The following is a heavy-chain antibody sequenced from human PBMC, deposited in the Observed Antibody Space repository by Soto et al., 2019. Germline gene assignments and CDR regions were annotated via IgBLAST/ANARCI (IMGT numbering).Heavy chain of an antibody. D-gene: IGHD6-19*01. CDR3: ARADTDSSGWEYYYYYYGMDV. V-gene: IGHV1-69*01. CDR1: GGTFSSYA. J-gene: IGHJ6*02. CDR2: IIPIFGTA. Sequence: QVQLVQSGAEVKKPGSSVKVSCKASGGTFSSYAISWVRQAPGQGLEWMGGIIPIFGTANYAQKFQGRVTITADESTSTAYMELSSLRSEDTAVYYCARADTDSSGWEYYYYYYGMDVWGQGTTVTVSS.